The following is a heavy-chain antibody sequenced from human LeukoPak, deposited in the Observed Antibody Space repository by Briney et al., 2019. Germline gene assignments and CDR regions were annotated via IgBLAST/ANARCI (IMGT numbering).Heavy chain of an antibody. CDR3: ARGYCSGRSFHTFDC. Sequence: ASVKVSCKASGYTFTSYAMIWVRQAPGQGLEWMGWINTDTGNPAYAQGFTGRFVFSLDTSVSTSYLQISSLKAEDTAVYYCARGYCSGRSFHTFDCWGQGTLVTVSS. V-gene: IGHV7-4-1*02. J-gene: IGHJ4*02. CDR2: INTDTGNP. D-gene: IGHD2-15*01. CDR1: GYTFTSYA.